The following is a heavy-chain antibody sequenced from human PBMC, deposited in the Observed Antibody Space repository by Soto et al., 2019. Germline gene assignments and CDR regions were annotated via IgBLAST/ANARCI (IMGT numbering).Heavy chain of an antibody. D-gene: IGHD6-19*01. V-gene: IGHV3-30-3*01. CDR1: GFTFSSYA. CDR3: ASSPGIAVAAFDY. J-gene: IGHJ4*02. Sequence: GSLRLSCADSGFTFSSYAMHWVRQAPGKGLEWVAVISYDGSNKYYADSVKGRFTISRDNSKNTLYLQMNSLRAEDTAVYYCASSPGIAVAAFDYWGQGTLVTVSS. CDR2: ISYDGSNK.